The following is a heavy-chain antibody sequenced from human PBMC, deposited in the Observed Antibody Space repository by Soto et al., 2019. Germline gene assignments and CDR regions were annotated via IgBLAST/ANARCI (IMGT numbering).Heavy chain of an antibody. Sequence: SVKVSCKASGGTFSSYAISRVRQAPGQGLEWMGGIIPIFGTANYAQKFQGRVTITADESTSTAYMELSSLRSEDTAVYYCARVRAAAGKERYFDYWGQGTLVTVSS. V-gene: IGHV1-69*13. CDR1: GGTFSSYA. D-gene: IGHD6-13*01. CDR3: ARVRAAAGKERYFDY. CDR2: IIPIFGTA. J-gene: IGHJ4*02.